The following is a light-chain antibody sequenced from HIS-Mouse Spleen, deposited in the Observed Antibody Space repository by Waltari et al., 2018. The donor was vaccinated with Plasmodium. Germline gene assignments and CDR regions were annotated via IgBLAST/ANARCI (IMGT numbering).Light chain of an antibody. V-gene: IGLV2-23*01. CDR1: SSDVGSYNL. Sequence: QSALTQPASVSGSPGQSITISCTGTSSDVGSYNLVSWYQQHPGKAPKPMIYGGSKRPSGVSNRFSGSKSGNTASLTISGLQAEDEADYYCCSYAGSRMVFGGGTKLTVL. CDR2: GGS. CDR3: CSYAGSRMV. J-gene: IGLJ2*01.